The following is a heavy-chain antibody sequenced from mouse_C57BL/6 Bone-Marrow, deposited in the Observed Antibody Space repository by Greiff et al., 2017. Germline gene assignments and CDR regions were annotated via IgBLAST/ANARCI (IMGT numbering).Heavy chain of an antibody. Sequence: VQLQQSGAELVRPGTSVKVSCKASGYAFTNYLIEWVKQRPGQGLEWIGVINPGSGGTNYTEKFKGKATLTADKSSSTAYMQLSSLTSEDYAVYFCARNLLLRPFAYWGQGTLVTVSA. D-gene: IGHD1-1*01. V-gene: IGHV1-54*01. CDR2: INPGSGGT. J-gene: IGHJ3*01. CDR3: ARNLLLRPFAY. CDR1: GYAFTNYL.